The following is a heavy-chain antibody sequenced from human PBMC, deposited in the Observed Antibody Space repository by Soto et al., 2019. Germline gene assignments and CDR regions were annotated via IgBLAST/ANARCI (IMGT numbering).Heavy chain of an antibody. Sequence: EVQMVESGGGLVQPGGSLKLSCAASGFSFSGSTIHWVRQASGKGLEWVGHITSKPDNYATVYAASVKGRFTISRDDLKNTAFLQMNSLKSEDTAVYYCTRSYENNAYYFDHWGQGTLVTVSS. V-gene: IGHV3-73*02. D-gene: IGHD3-16*01. CDR1: GFSFSGST. J-gene: IGHJ1*01. CDR2: ITSKPDNYAT. CDR3: TRSYENNAYYFDH.